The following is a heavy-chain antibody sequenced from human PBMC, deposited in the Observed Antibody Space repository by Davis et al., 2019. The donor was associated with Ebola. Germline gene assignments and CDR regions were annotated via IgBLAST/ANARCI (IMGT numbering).Heavy chain of an antibody. CDR2: ISYDGSNK. V-gene: IGHV3-30-3*01. CDR1: GFTFSSYA. D-gene: IGHD6-19*01. J-gene: IGHJ4*02. CDR3: AKDYGYTSAYYFDY. Sequence: PGGSLRLSCAASGFTFSSYAMHWVRQAPGKGLEWVAVISYDGSNKYYADSVKGRFTISRDDSKNTLYLQMNSLRAEDTAIYYCAKDYGYTSAYYFDYWGQGTLVTVSS.